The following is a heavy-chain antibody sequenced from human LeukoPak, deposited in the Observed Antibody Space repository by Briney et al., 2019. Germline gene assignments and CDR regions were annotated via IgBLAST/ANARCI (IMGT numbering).Heavy chain of an antibody. D-gene: IGHD1-7*01. CDR2: IYSGGYT. CDR3: ARDPHWNYAFDI. Sequence: GGSLRLSCAASGFTFSSNYMHWVRQAPGKGLEWVSVIYSGGYTYYADSLKGRFTISRDNSKNTLYLQMNSLRAEDTAVYYCARDPHWNYAFDIWGQGTMVTVSS. V-gene: IGHV3-66*02. J-gene: IGHJ3*02. CDR1: GFTFSSNY.